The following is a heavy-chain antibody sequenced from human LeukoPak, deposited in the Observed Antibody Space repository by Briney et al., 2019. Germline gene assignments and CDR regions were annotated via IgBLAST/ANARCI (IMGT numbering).Heavy chain of an antibody. CDR3: ARDDGDV. Sequence: PGGSLRLSCAASGFTFSNYWMKWVRQAPGKGPEWVARINNEGSGKYFVESVKDRVTISIDKAKNSLYLQINSLKVEDTAIYYCARDDGDVWGIGTTVTVSS. CDR1: GFTFSNYW. V-gene: IGHV3-7*01. CDR2: INNEGSGK. J-gene: IGHJ6*03.